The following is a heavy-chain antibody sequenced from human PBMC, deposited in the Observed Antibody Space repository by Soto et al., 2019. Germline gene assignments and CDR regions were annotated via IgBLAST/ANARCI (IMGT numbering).Heavy chain of an antibody. CDR3: ERDTRGPHYYYGMDV. CDR1: GFSISSVFYY. J-gene: IGHJ6*02. V-gene: IGHV4-31*03. Sequence: SETLSLTCTVSGFSISSVFYYLSWIRQHPGKGLEWIGYIYYSGSTYYNPSLKSRVTISVDTSKNQFSLKLSSVTAADTAVYYCERDTRGPHYYYGMDVWGQGTTVTVSS. CDR2: IYYSGST. D-gene: IGHD3-10*01.